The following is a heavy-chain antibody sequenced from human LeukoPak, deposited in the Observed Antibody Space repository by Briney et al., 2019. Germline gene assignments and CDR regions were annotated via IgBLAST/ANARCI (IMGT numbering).Heavy chain of an antibody. CDR3: ARDPWIQLSLLFDY. V-gene: IGHV4-38-2*02. D-gene: IGHD5-18*01. CDR1: GYSISSGYY. CDR2: IYHSGST. Sequence: PSETLSLTCTVSGYSISSGYYWGWIRQPPGKGLEWIGSIYHSGSTYYNPSLKSRVTISVDTSKNQFSLKLSSVTAADTAVYYCARDPWIQLSLLFDYWGQGTLVTVSS. J-gene: IGHJ4*02.